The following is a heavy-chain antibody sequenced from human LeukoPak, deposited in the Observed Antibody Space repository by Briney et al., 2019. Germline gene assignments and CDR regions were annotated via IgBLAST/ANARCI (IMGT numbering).Heavy chain of an antibody. V-gene: IGHV4-39*01. J-gene: IGHJ4*02. CDR1: GGSISSSSYY. Sequence: SETLSLTCTVSGGSISSSSYYWGWIRQPPGKGLEWIGSIYYSGSTYYNPSLKSRVTISVDTSKNQFSLKLSSVTAAVTAVYYCARQNYYDSSGPFDYWGQGTLVTVSS. CDR2: IYYSGST. CDR3: ARQNYYDSSGPFDY. D-gene: IGHD3-22*01.